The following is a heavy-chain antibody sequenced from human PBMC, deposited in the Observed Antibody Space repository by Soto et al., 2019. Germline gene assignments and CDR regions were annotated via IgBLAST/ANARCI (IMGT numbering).Heavy chain of an antibody. CDR3: ATYRKVFQI. Sequence: QLQLQESGTGLVMPSQTLSLTCAVSGCYISGCYFSWSWILQPPGKRLEWIGFISNRGSTYYNSSLTTCVTISVDRSKNNFFLNLTSVTAADTAVYYCATYRKVFQIWGQGTKVTVSS. D-gene: IGHD2-2*02. V-gene: IGHV4-30-2*01. J-gene: IGHJ3*02. CDR2: ISNRGST. CDR1: GCYISGCYFS.